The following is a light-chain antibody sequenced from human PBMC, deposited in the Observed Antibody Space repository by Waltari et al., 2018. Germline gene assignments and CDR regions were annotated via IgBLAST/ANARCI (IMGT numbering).Light chain of an antibody. J-gene: IGKJ1*01. CDR1: QSVGSSS. V-gene: IGKV3-20*01. Sequence: VLTPSPGTASLPPGERATLSSRASQSVGSSSLAWYQPKPGQAPRLVIYRASRRATGIPDRFSGSGSGTDFSLTISRLEPEDFAVYYCQQHGTLPATFGQGTKVENK. CDR2: RAS. CDR3: QQHGTLPAT.